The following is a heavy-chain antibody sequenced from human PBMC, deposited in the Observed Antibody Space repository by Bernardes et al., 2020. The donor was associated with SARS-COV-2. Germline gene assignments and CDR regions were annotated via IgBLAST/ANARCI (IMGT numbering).Heavy chain of an antibody. Sequence: ASVKVSCKASGYTFNSYDINWVRQASGQGLEWMGWMNPNSGNTGYAQKFQGRVTMTRNTSISTAYMELSSLRSEDTAVYYCAVRLMAGYSSSWWGDWFDPWGHGTLVTVSS. CDR2: MNPNSGNT. D-gene: IGHD6-13*01. J-gene: IGHJ5*02. V-gene: IGHV1-8*01. CDR1: GYTFNSYD. CDR3: AVRLMAGYSSSWWGDWFDP.